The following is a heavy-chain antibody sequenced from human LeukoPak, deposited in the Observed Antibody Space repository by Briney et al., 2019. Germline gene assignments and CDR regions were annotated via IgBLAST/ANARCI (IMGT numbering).Heavy chain of an antibody. Sequence: GASVKVSCKASGFTFTSYYMHWVRQARGQGPEWMGVMNPSGSNAIHAQKFQGRVTMTRDTSTSTVYMELSSLSSEDTAVYYCARDRETAEVPSTDGDAFDVWGQGTMVTVSS. CDR3: ARDRETAEVPSTDGDAFDV. J-gene: IGHJ3*01. CDR1: GFTFTSYY. D-gene: IGHD2-2*01. V-gene: IGHV1-46*01. CDR2: MNPSGSNA.